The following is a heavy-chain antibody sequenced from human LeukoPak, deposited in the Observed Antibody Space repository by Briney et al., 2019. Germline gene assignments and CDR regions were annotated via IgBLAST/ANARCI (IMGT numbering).Heavy chain of an antibody. CDR2: IYHTGIS. Sequence: PSETLSLTCAVSGGSITTNWWNWVRQTPGKGLEWIGEIYHTGISNYNPSLKSRATISLDTSKNQFSLKLTSVTAADTAVYYCARPLDTTFFNAFDIWGQGTMVTVSS. CDR3: ARPLDTTFFNAFDI. V-gene: IGHV4-4*02. D-gene: IGHD2/OR15-2a*01. CDR1: GGSITTNW. J-gene: IGHJ3*02.